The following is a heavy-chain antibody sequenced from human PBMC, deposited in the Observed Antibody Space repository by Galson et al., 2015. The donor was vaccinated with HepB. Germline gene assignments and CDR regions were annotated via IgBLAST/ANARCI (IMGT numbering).Heavy chain of an antibody. Sequence: SLRLSCAGSGFTFSNYWMNWVRQGPGEGLEWVANINQDGIRRYSVDSVKGRFTISRDNAKNSLYLQMNSLRAEDTAVYYCARGSGDYNVGPFDYWGQGILVTVSS. CDR2: INQDGIRR. J-gene: IGHJ4*02. CDR1: GFTFSNYW. D-gene: IGHD4-11*01. CDR3: ARGSGDYNVGPFDY. V-gene: IGHV3-7*01.